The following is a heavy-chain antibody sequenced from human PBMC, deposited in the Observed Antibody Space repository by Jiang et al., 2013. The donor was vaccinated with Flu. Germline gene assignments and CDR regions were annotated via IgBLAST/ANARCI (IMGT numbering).Heavy chain of an antibody. D-gene: IGHD2-15*01. V-gene: IGHV4-30-2*01. CDR2: IYHSGST. CDR3: ARSGGRGYGMDV. J-gene: IGHJ6*02. Sequence: GSGLVKPSQTLSLTCAVSGGSISTGGYSWNWIRQPPGTGLEWIGDIYHSGSTNYNTSLKSRLTISVDRSKNLFSLNLRSVTAADTAVYYCARSGGRGYGMDVWGQGTTVTVSS. CDR1: GGSISTGGYS.